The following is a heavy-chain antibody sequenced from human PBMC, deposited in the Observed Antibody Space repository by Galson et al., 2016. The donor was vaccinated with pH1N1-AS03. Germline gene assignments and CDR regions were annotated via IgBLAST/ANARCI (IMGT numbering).Heavy chain of an antibody. CDR3: TRDLGRFLEWVLDY. D-gene: IGHD3-3*01. CDR2: ISFDGSNK. J-gene: IGHJ4*02. V-gene: IGHV3-30*04. Sequence: SLRLSCAATKFTFSRFSMHWVRQAPGKGLEWVAAISFDGSNKHYADSVKGRFTISRDEAKNTLYLQMNSLRSEDTAVYFCTRDLGRFLEWVLDYWGQGSLVTVSS. CDR1: KFTFSRFS.